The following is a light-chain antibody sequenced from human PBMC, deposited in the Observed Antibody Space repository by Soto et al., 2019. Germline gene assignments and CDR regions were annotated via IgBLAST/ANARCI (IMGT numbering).Light chain of an antibody. Sequence: EIVLTQSPGTLSLSPGERATLSCRASQSVRSSYFAWYQQKPGQAPRLLIYGASSRATGIPDRFSGSGSGTEFTLTINRLEAEDFAVYYCQQYGTTGVTFGQGTRLETK. V-gene: IGKV3-20*01. CDR1: QSVRSSY. CDR3: QQYGTTGVT. J-gene: IGKJ5*01. CDR2: GAS.